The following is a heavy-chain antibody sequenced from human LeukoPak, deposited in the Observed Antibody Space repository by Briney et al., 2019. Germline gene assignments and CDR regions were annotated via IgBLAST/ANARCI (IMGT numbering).Heavy chain of an antibody. D-gene: IGHD4-11*01. CDR3: ASWDHYSNYEAMDV. CDR2: IIPILGIA. Sequence: SVEVSCKASGGTFSSYTISWVRQAPGQGLECMGRIIPILGIANYAQKFQGRVTITADKSTSTAYMELSSLRSEDTAVYYCASWDHYSNYEAMDVWGKGTTVTVSS. J-gene: IGHJ6*04. V-gene: IGHV1-69*02. CDR1: GGTFSSYT.